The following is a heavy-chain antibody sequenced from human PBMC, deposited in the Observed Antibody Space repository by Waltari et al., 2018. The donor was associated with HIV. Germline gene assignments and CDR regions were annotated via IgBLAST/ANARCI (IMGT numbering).Heavy chain of an antibody. CDR2: ISVYNGNT. J-gene: IGHJ3*02. CDR1: GFTFTNYG. D-gene: IGHD3-22*01. Sequence: GASVKVSCKASGFTFTNYGINWVRQAPGQGLEWMGWISVYNGNTNYAQNLQGRVTMTTDTSTSTAYMELRSLRSDDTAVYYCARDMVPYYYDSTGYLDAFDIWGQGTMVTVSS. CDR3: ARDMVPYYYDSTGYLDAFDI. V-gene: IGHV1-18*01.